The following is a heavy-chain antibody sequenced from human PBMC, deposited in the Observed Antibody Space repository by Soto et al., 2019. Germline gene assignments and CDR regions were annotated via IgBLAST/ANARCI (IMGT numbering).Heavy chain of an antibody. CDR2: INAGNGNT. Sequence: QVQLVQSGAEVKKPGASVKVSCKASGYTFTSYAMHWVRQAPGQRLEWMGWINAGNGNTKYSQKFQGRVTITRDTSASPAYIELSSLRSEDTAVYYCVRAPYSSGWLNFDYGGQGTLVTVSS. D-gene: IGHD6-19*01. V-gene: IGHV1-3*01. J-gene: IGHJ4*02. CDR3: VRAPYSSGWLNFDY. CDR1: GYTFTSYA.